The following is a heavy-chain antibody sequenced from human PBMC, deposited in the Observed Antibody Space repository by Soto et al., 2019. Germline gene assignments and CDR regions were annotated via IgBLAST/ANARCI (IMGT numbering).Heavy chain of an antibody. CDR2: LYTSGST. D-gene: IGHD3-22*01. V-gene: IGHV4-4*07. J-gene: IGHJ3*02. Sequence: PSETLSLTCTVSGGSISSYYWSWIRQPAGKGLEWIGRLYTSGSTNYNPSLKSRVTMSVDTSKNQLSVKLSSVTAADTAVYYCARDISYDSSGDDAFDIWGQGTMVTVSS. CDR1: GGSISSYY. CDR3: ARDISYDSSGDDAFDI.